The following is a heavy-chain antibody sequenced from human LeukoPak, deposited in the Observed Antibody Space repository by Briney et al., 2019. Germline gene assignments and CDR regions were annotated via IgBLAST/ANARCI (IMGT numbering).Heavy chain of an antibody. CDR1: GYSFTRSW. CDR3: ARANYPSGSYYGDY. D-gene: IGHD3-10*01. J-gene: IGHJ4*02. V-gene: IGHV5-51*01. CDR2: IYPGDSDT. Sequence: GESLKISCKGSGYSFTRSWIGWVRQMPGKGLEWMGIIYPGDSDTRYSPSFQGQVTISADKSISTAYLQWSSLKASDAAMYYCARANYPSGSYYGDYWGQGTLVTVSS.